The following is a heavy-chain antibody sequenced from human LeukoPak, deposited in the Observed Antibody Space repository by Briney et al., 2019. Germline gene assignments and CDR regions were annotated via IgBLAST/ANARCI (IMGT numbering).Heavy chain of an antibody. CDR2: IFYSGST. J-gene: IGHJ3*02. D-gene: IGHD1-26*01. CDR3: ARSKVGAAFDI. Sequence: SETLSLTCTVSGGSISTSSYYWGWVRQPPGKGLEWIGNIFYSGSTYYSPSLKSRVTISLDTSRNQFSLKLSSVTAADTAVYYCARSKVGAAFDIWGQGTMVTVSS. V-gene: IGHV4-39*07. CDR1: GGSISTSSYY.